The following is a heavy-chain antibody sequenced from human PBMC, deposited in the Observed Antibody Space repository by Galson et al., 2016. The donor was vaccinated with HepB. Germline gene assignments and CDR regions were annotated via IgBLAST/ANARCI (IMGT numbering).Heavy chain of an antibody. CDR1: GASVNTIGSFY. J-gene: IGHJ4*02. CDR3: ARAQNRELAVYY. CDR2: IFYTGTT. D-gene: IGHD1-1*01. Sequence: ETLSLTCTVSGASVNTIGSFYWTWIRQPPGKELEWIGYIFYTGTTYYNPSLESRVTISVDTSKNQFSLNLSSVTAADTAVYYCARAQNRELAVYYWGQGALVTVSS. V-gene: IGHV4-61*01.